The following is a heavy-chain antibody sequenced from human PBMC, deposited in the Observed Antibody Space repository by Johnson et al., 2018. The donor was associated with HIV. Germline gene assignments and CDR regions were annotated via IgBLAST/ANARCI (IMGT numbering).Heavy chain of an antibody. V-gene: IGHV3-30*14. J-gene: IGHJ3*01. CDR2: LSFDGGAI. CDR3: ARDNLRAFDV. D-gene: IGHD5/OR15-5a*01. CDR1: GFSFNDYA. Sequence: QMLLVESGGGVVQPGRSLRLSCSASGFSFNDYAMHWVRQAPGKGLEWVAVLSFDGGAIYYADSVEGRFTISRDNSKNTLFLQMNSLRAEDTAVYYCARDNLRAFDVWGQGTTVTVSS.